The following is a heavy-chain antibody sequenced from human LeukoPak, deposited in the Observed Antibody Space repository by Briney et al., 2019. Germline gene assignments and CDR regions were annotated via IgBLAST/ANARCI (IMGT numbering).Heavy chain of an antibody. J-gene: IGHJ4*02. D-gene: IGHD3-22*01. Sequence: GESLKISCAASGFSFSEHGMHWVRQAPGKGPEWVTVTWYDGSNNHYADSVKGRFTIFRDNAKNSLYLQMNSLRDEDAAVYHCARASPSGYDYWGQGTLVTVSS. V-gene: IGHV3-33*01. CDR3: ARASPSGYDY. CDR2: TWYDGSNN. CDR1: GFSFSEHG.